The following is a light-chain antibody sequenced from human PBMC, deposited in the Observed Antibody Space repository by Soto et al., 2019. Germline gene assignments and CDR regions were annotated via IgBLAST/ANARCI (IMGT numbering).Light chain of an antibody. J-gene: IGKJ4*01. CDR1: QSVSGNY. CDR2: GAS. Sequence: EIVLTQSPGTLSLSPGERATLSCRASQSVSGNYFAWYQQKPGQAPRLLIYGASNRVTGIPNRFSGSGSGTDFTLTISRLEPEDFAVYYCQKYGGSITLGGGTKVEIK. V-gene: IGKV3-20*01. CDR3: QKYGGSIT.